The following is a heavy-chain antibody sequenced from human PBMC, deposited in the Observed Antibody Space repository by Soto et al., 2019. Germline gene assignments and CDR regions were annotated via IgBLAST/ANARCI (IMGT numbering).Heavy chain of an antibody. D-gene: IGHD3-10*01. CDR3: AKDDSASTPDYYGSGSPFFY. CDR1: GFTFSSYG. J-gene: IGHJ4*02. CDR2: ISYDGSNK. V-gene: IGHV3-30*18. Sequence: GGSLRLSCAASGFTFSSYGMHWVRQAPGKGLEWVAVISYDGSNKFYADSVKGRFTISRDNSKNTLYLQMNSLRAEDTAVYYCAKDDSASTPDYYGSGSPFFYWGQGTLVTVSS.